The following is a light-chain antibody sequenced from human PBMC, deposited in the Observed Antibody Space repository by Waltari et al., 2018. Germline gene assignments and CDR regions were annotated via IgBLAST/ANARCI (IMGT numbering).Light chain of an antibody. V-gene: IGLV3-21*03. CDR3: QVWEGSSDHYV. J-gene: IGLJ1*01. CDR1: SIVGKN. Sequence: SYVLTQPASVSVAPGKTARSTCEGNSIVGKNEHWYPLRPGQAPVLVVHDDSDRPSGIPERFSGSNSGNTATLTISGVEVGDEGDYYCQVWEGSSDHYVFGTGTAVSV. CDR2: DDS.